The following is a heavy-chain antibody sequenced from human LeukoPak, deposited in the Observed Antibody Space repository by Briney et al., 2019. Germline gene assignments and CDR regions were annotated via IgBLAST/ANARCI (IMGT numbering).Heavy chain of an antibody. Sequence: SVNVSFKASGGTFSSYAISWVRQAPGQGREWMGGIIPIFGTANYAQKFQGRVTITTDESTSTAYMELSSLRSEDTAVYYCARARYSPDAFDIWGQGTMVTVSS. CDR1: GGTFSSYA. J-gene: IGHJ3*02. D-gene: IGHD1-1*01. CDR3: ARARYSPDAFDI. V-gene: IGHV1-69*05. CDR2: IIPIFGTA.